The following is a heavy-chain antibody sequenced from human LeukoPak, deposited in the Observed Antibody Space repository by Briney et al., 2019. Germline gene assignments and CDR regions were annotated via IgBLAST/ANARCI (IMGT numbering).Heavy chain of an antibody. J-gene: IGHJ4*02. CDR3: AREGYSSGWYYFDY. CDR2: IWYDGSNK. D-gene: IGHD6-19*01. CDR1: GFTFSSYG. Sequence: GGSLRLSCAASGFTFSSYGMHWVRQAPGKGLEWVAVIWYDGSNKCYADSVKGRFTISRDNSKNTLYLQMNSLRAEDTAVYYCAREGYSSGWYYFDYWGQGTLVTVSS. V-gene: IGHV3-33*01.